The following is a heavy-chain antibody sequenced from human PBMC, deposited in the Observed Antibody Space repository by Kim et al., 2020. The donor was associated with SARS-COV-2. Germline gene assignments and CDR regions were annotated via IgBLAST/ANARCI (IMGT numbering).Heavy chain of an antibody. CDR1: GYTFADYH. Sequence: ASVKVSCKASGYTFADYHIHWVRQAPGQGFEYVGLTDPKNVVSYLAPQFRGLVTMTSDASMTTAYMELKWLSSDDTAIYYCTRDDNLGASNDYWGQGTLV. CDR2: TDPKNVVS. CDR3: TRDDNLGASNDY. D-gene: IGHD3-16*01. V-gene: IGHV1-2*04. J-gene: IGHJ4*02.